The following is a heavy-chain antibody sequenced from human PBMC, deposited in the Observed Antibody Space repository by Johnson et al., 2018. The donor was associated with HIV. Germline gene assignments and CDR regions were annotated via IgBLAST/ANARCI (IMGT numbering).Heavy chain of an antibody. CDR3: AREWDPRTPDAFDI. J-gene: IGHJ3*02. Sequence: VQLVESGGGVVRPGRSLRLSCVVSGFTFSNYPMHWVRQAPGKGLELVAVISFDGSNKYYADSVKGRFSISRDNSKNTLYLQMNSLRAEDTAVYYCAREWDPRTPDAFDIWGQGTMVTVSS. D-gene: IGHD1-26*01. CDR2: ISFDGSNK. CDR1: GFTFSNYP. V-gene: IGHV3-30*04.